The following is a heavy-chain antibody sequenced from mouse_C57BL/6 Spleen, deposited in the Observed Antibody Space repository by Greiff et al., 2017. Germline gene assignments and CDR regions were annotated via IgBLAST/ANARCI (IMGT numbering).Heavy chain of an antibody. CDR1: GYTFTSYW. J-gene: IGHJ3*01. CDR2: IDPSDSYT. Sequence: QVQLQQPGAELVMPGASVKLSCKASGYTFTSYWMHWVKQRPGQGLEWIGEIDPSDSYTNYNQTFKGKSTLTVDKSSSQAYMQLSSLTSEDSAVYYCARHGSREADWFAYWGQGTLVTVSA. CDR3: ARHGSREADWFAY. D-gene: IGHD1-1*01. V-gene: IGHV1-69*01.